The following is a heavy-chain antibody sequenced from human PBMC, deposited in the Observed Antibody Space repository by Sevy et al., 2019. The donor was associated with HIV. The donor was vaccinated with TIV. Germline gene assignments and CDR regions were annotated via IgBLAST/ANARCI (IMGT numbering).Heavy chain of an antibody. CDR3: ARGVPSSFDY. Sequence: GGSLRLSCAASGFTVIDNYMNWVRQAPGKGLEWVSVIYSDGSTYYADSVKGRFTISRDNSKNTLYLQMNSLKAEDTAVYYCARGVPSSFDYWGQGTLVTVSS. CDR2: IYSDGST. J-gene: IGHJ4*02. D-gene: IGHD2-2*01. V-gene: IGHV3-53*01. CDR1: GFTVIDNY.